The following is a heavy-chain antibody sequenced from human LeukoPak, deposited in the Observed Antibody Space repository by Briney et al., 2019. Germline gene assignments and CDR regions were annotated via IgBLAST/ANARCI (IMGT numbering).Heavy chain of an antibody. CDR3: AILPVDTAIGVAFDI. CDR2: ISSSGSTI. J-gene: IGHJ3*02. CDR1: GFTFSDYY. Sequence: GGSLRLSCAASGFTFSDYYMSWIRQAPGKGLEWVSYISSSGSTIYYADSVKGRFTISRDNSKNTLYLQMNSLRAEDTAVYYCAILPVDTAIGVAFDIWGQGTMVTVSS. V-gene: IGHV3-11*04. D-gene: IGHD5-18*01.